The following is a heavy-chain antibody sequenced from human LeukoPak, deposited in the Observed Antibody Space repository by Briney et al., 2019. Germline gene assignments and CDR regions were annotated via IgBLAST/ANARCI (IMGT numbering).Heavy chain of an antibody. CDR2: IYYSGST. J-gene: IGHJ3*02. V-gene: IGHV4-59*01. D-gene: IGHD1-26*01. CDR3: ARGSWDAFDI. CDR1: HDSFTSYY. Sequence: SGTLSLTCSVSHDSFTSYYWNWIRQPPGKGLEWIGYIYYSGSTNYNPSLKSRVTISVDTSKNQFSLKLSSVTAADTAVYYCARGSWDAFDIWGQGTMVTVSS.